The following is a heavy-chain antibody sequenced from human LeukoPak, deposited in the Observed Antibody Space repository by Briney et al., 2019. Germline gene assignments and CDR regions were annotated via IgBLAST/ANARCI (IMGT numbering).Heavy chain of an antibody. CDR2: ISSSSSYI. J-gene: IGHJ3*02. CDR1: GFTFSSYW. V-gene: IGHV3-21*01. CDR3: ARETYYDSSGYYPDAFDI. D-gene: IGHD3-22*01. Sequence: GGSLRLSCAASGFTFSSYWMSWVRQAPGKGLEWVSSISSSSSYIYYADSVKGRFTISRDNAKNSLYLQMNSLRAEDTAVYYCARETYYDSSGYYPDAFDIWGQGTMVTVSS.